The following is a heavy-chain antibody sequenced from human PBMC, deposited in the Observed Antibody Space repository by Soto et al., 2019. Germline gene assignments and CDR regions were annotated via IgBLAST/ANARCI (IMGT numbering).Heavy chain of an antibody. CDR3: ARDSGKYSSGRYLLWY. CDR1: GFTFSSYW. D-gene: IGHD6-19*01. Sequence: VRLSCAASGFTFSSYWMHWVRQAPVKGLVWVSRINSDGSSTSYADSVKGRFTISRDNAKNTLYLQMNSLRAEDTAVYYCARDSGKYSSGRYLLWYWGQGTLVTVSS. CDR2: INSDGSST. V-gene: IGHV3-74*01. J-gene: IGHJ4*02.